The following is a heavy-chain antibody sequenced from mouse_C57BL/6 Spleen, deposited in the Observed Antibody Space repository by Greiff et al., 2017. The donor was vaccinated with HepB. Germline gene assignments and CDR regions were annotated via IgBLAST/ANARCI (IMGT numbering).Heavy chain of an antibody. CDR1: GYTFTSYW. CDR3: ARESLGAY. CDR2: IDPSDSYT. D-gene: IGHD4-1*01. J-gene: IGHJ3*01. Sequence: VQLQQPGAELVKPGASVKLSCKASGYTFTSYWMQWVKQRPGQGLEWIGEIDPSDSYTNYNQKFKGKATLTVDTSSSTAYMQLSSLTSEDSAVYYCARESLGAYWGQGTLVTVSA. V-gene: IGHV1-50*01.